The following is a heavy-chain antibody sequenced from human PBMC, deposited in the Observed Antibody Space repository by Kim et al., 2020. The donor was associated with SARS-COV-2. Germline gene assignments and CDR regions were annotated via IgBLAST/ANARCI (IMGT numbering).Heavy chain of an antibody. CDR3: ARGRPRIIMIVVVNRNEYDGLDV. Sequence: GGSLRLSCAASGFTFSSYAMHWVRQAPGKGLEWVAVISYDGSNKYYADSVKGRFTISRDNSKNTLYLQMNSLRAEDTAVYYCARGRPRIIMIVVVNRNEYDGLDVWGQGTTVTVSS. V-gene: IGHV3-30-3*01. CDR2: ISYDGSNK. D-gene: IGHD3-22*01. CDR1: GFTFSSYA. J-gene: IGHJ3*01.